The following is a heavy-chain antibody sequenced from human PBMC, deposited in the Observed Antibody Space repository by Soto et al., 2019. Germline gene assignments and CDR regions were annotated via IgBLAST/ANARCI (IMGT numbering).Heavy chain of an antibody. CDR2: IWYDGSNK. D-gene: IGHD1-7*01. J-gene: IGHJ6*02. CDR1: GFTFSSYG. V-gene: IGHV3-33*01. CDR3: ASDWNYVPYGMDV. Sequence: PVGSLRLSCAASGFTFSSYGMHWVRQAPGKGLEWVAVIWYDGSNKYYADSVKGRFTISRDNSKNTLYLQMNSLRAEDTAVYYCASDWNYVPYGMDVWGQGTTVTVSS.